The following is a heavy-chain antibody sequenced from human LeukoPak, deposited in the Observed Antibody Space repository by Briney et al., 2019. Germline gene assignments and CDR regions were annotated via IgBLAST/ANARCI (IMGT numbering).Heavy chain of an antibody. CDR3: AREVRGLGHDY. J-gene: IGHJ4*02. V-gene: IGHV3-21*01. CDR1: GFFFGGHA. D-gene: IGHD3-10*01. CDR2: ISSSSSYI. Sequence: GGSLRLSCEASGFFFGGHAMNWVRQAPGKGLEWVSSISSSSSYIYYADSVKGRFTISRDNAKNSLYLQMNSLRAEDTAVYYCAREVRGLGHDYWGQGTLVTVSS.